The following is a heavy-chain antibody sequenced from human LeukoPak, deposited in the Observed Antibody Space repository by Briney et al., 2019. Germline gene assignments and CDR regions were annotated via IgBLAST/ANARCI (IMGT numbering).Heavy chain of an antibody. D-gene: IGHD2-15*01. J-gene: IGHJ4*02. V-gene: IGHV3-33*01. CDR2: IWYDGSNK. CDR1: GFTFSSYG. CDR3: AREPAGYCSGGSCYSPYYFDY. Sequence: GGSLRLSCATSGFTFSSYGMHWVRQAPGKGLEWVAVIWYDGSNKYYADSVKGRFTISRDNSKNTLYLQMNSLRAEDTAVYYCAREPAGYCSGGSCYSPYYFDYWGQGTLVTVSS.